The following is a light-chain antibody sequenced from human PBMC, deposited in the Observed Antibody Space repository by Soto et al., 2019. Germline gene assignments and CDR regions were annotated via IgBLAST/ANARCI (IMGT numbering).Light chain of an antibody. V-gene: IGLV2-14*01. CDR3: SSYTSSSTLVV. J-gene: IGLJ2*01. Sequence: QSALTQPRSVSGSPGQSVTISCTGTSSDVGGHNYVSWYQQHPDKAPKLMIYEVSNRPSGVSNRFSGSKSGNTASLTISGLQAEDEADYYCSSYTSSSTLVVFGGGTKVTVL. CDR1: SSDVGGHNY. CDR2: EVS.